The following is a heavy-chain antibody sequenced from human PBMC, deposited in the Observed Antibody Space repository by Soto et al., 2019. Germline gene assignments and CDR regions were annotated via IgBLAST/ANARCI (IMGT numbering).Heavy chain of an antibody. V-gene: IGHV1-69*08. CDR3: ARDSGSYDFWSGYYTSWFDP. CDR2: IIPILGIA. J-gene: IGHJ5*02. Sequence: QVQLVQSGAEVKKPGSSVKVSCKASGGTFSSYTISWVRQAPGQGLEWMGRIIPILGIANCAQKFQGRVTITADKSTSTAYMELSSLRSEDTAVYYCARDSGSYDFWSGYYTSWFDPWGQGTLVTVSS. CDR1: GGTFSSYT. D-gene: IGHD3-3*01.